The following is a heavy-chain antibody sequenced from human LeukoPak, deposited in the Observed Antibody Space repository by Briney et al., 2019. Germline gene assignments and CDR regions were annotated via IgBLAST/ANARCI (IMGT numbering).Heavy chain of an antibody. V-gene: IGHV4-4*02. D-gene: IGHD3-16*01. CDR2: SYDNGNN. CDR3: SSAPILPGESGEKYEYGMDV. Sequence: GTLSLSCAVSVGSISSGNWRSWLRPPPGEGQGWTGESYDNGNNNYNPPLKSRFTISTDAFKNPFSLKMTSVTVEDTAVYYCSSAPILPGESGEKYEYGMDVWGQGTTVTVSS. CDR1: VGSISSGNW. J-gene: IGHJ6*02.